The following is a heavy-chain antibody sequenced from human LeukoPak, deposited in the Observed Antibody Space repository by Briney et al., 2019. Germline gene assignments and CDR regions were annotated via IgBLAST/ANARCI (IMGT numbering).Heavy chain of an antibody. Sequence: GRSLRLSCAASGFTFSSYGMHWVRQAPGKGLEWVAVISYDGSNKYYADSVKGRFTISRDNSKNTLYLQMNSLRAEDTAVYYCAKDGRAVAGGYYFDYWGQGTLVTVSS. J-gene: IGHJ4*02. D-gene: IGHD6-19*01. CDR3: AKDGRAVAGGYYFDY. V-gene: IGHV3-30*18. CDR1: GFTFSSYG. CDR2: ISYDGSNK.